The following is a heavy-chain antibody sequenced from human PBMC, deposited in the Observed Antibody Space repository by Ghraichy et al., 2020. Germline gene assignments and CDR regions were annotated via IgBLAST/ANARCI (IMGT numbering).Heavy chain of an antibody. V-gene: IGHV4-30-4*01. CDR2: IYYSGST. CDR3: ARDDGYMYYFDY. J-gene: IGHJ4*02. CDR1: GGSISSGDYY. Sequence: SETLSLTCTVSGGSISSGDYYWSWIRQPPGKGLEWIGYIYYSGSTYYNQSLKSRVTISVDTSKNQFSLKLSSVTAADTAVYYCARDDGYMYYFDYWGQGRLVTVSS. D-gene: IGHD5-24*01.